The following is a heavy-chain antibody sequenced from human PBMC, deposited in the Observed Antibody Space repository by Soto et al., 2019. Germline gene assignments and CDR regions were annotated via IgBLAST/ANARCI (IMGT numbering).Heavy chain of an antibody. CDR2: MNPNSGNT. V-gene: IGHV1-8*01. CDR1: GYTFTSYD. CDR3: ARGIPGYDFWSGYYCYYYGMDL. J-gene: IGHJ6*02. Sequence: ASVKVSCKASGYTFTSYDINWVRQATGQGLEWMGWMNPNSGNTGYAQKFQGRVTMTRNTSISTAYMELSSLRSEDTAVYYCARGIPGYDFWSGYYCYYYGMDLWGQGTTVTVSS. D-gene: IGHD3-3*01.